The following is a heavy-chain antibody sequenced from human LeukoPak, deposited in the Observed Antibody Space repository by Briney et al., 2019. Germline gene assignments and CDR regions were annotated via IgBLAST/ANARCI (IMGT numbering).Heavy chain of an antibody. V-gene: IGHV3-7*01. CDR2: IKQDGSEK. CDR3: ARNYVWRINYYYYYMDV. Sequence: PGGSLRLSCAASGFTFSSYWMSWVRRAPGKGLEWVANIKQDGSEKYYVDSVKGRFTISRDNAKNSLYLQMNSLRAEDTAVYYCARNYVWRINYYYYYMDVWGKGTTVTVSS. J-gene: IGHJ6*03. CDR1: GFTFSSYW. D-gene: IGHD3-16*01.